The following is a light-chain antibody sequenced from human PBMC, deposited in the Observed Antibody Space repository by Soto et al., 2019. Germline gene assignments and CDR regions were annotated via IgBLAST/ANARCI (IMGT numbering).Light chain of an antibody. V-gene: IGLV2-8*01. J-gene: IGLJ3*02. CDR1: SSDVGGYNF. CDR3: FSYAGSRTWV. CDR2: EVT. Sequence: QSVLTQPPSASGSPGQSVTISCTGTSSDVGGYNFVSWYQQHPGKAPKLMIYEVTKRPSGVPDRFSGSKSGNTASLTVSGLQAEDEADYYCFSYAGSRTWVFGGGTKLTVL.